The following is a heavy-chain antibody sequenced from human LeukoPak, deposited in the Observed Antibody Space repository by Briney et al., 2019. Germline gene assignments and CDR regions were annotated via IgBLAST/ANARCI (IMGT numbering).Heavy chain of an antibody. CDR1: GFTFSHYG. J-gene: IGHJ4*02. CDR3: AKDGVWFGELLYYDY. V-gene: IGHV3-23*01. D-gene: IGHD3-10*01. CDR2: ISGSGGST. Sequence: GGSLRLSCAASGFTFSHYGMTWVRQAPGKGLEWVSAISGSGGSTYYADSVKGRFTISRDNSKNTLYLQMNSLRAEDTAVYYCAKDGVWFGELLYYDYWGQGTLVTVSS.